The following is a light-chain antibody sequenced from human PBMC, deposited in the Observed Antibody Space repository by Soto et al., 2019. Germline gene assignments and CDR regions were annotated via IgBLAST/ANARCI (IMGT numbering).Light chain of an antibody. V-gene: IGLV2-14*02. J-gene: IGLJ1*01. Sequence: QSALTQPASVSGSPGQSITISCTGTNGDVGSYDLVSWYQQYPGKAPKLIIYEVNKRPSGVSNRFSGAKSGNTASLTISGLQTEDEADYYCSSYTAGGTIFGTGTKVTVL. CDR2: EVN. CDR1: NGDVGSYDL. CDR3: SSYTAGGTI.